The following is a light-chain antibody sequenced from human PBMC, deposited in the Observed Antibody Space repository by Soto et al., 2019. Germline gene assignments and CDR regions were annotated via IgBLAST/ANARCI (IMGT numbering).Light chain of an antibody. Sequence: QSVLTQPASVSGSPGQSITISCTGTSSDVGGYNYVSWYQQHPGKAPKLMIYEVSNRPSGVSNRCSGSKSGNTASLTISGLQAEDEADYYCSSYTSSSTGYVFGTGTRSPS. V-gene: IGLV2-14*01. CDR2: EVS. J-gene: IGLJ1*01. CDR1: SSDVGGYNY. CDR3: SSYTSSSTGYV.